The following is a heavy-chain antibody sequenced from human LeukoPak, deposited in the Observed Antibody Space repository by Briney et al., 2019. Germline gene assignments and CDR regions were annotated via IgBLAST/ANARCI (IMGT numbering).Heavy chain of an antibody. CDR3: AKEYCSSTSCYIDS. CDR2: IRYDGSNK. J-gene: IGHJ4*02. D-gene: IGHD2-2*01. V-gene: IGHV3-30*02. Sequence: PGGSLRLSCAASGFTFSSYGMHWVRQAPGKGLEWVAFIRYDGSNKYYADSVKGRFTISRDNSKNTLYLQMNSLRAEDTAVDYCAKEYCSSTSCYIDSWGQGTLVTVSS. CDR1: GFTFSSYG.